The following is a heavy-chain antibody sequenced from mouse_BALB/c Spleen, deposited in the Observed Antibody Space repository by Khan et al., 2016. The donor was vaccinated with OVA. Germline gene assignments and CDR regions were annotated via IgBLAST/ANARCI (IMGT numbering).Heavy chain of an antibody. CDR2: INTYTGEP. CDR3: ARISSYWYSDV. D-gene: IGHD6-2*01. J-gene: IGHJ1*01. V-gene: IGHV9-1*02. CDR1: GYTFTNYG. Sequence: LVASGPELKKPGETVKISCKASGYTFTNYGMNWVKQAPGKGLKWMGWINTYTGEPTNSDVFTGRFVFSLESSASTAYLQISNLKNDDMTTYFCARISSYWYSDVWGAGTTVTVSS.